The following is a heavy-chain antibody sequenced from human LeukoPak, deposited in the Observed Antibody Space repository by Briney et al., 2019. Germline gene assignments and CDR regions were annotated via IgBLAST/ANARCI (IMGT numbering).Heavy chain of an antibody. CDR1: GFTFSSYS. CDR3: AREGHQCGSGRCYSGWFDP. Sequence: PGGSLTLSCAASGFTFSSYSMSWVRQAPGKGLEWVSYISSSSSTIYYADSVKGRFTISRDNAKNSLYLQMSSLRDEDTAVYYCAREGHQCGSGRCYSGWFDPWGQGTLVTVSS. J-gene: IGHJ5*02. V-gene: IGHV3-48*02. D-gene: IGHD2-15*01. CDR2: ISSSSSTI.